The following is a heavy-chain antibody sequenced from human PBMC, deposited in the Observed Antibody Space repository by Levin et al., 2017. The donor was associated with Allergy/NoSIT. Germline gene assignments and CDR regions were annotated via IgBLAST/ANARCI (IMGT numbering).Heavy chain of an antibody. CDR2: IYSGGST. J-gene: IGHJ6*02. CDR3: ASQLGDCSSTSCPRSYYYYYYGMDV. D-gene: IGHD2-2*01. V-gene: IGHV3-53*01. Sequence: PGGSLRLSCAASGFTVSSNYMSWVRQAPGKGLEWVSVIYSGGSTYYADSVKGRFTISRDNSKNTLYLQMNSLRAEDTAVYYCASQLGDCSSTSCPRSYYYYYYGMDVWGQGTTVTVSS. CDR1: GFTVSSNY.